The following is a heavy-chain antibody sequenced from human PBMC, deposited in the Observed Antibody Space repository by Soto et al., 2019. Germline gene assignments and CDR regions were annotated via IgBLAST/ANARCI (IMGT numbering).Heavy chain of an antibody. CDR2: IYRGGST. CDR3: ARGRREYSGYDYYYYMDV. D-gene: IGHD5-12*01. V-gene: IGHV3-53*04. CDR1: GFTVSSNY. Sequence: EVQLVESGGGLVQPGGSLRLSCAASGFTVSSNYMSWVRQAPGKGLEWVSVIYRGGSTYYADSVKGRFTISRHNSKNTLYLQMNSLRAEDTAVYYCARGRREYSGYDYYYYMDVWGKGTTVTVSS. J-gene: IGHJ6*03.